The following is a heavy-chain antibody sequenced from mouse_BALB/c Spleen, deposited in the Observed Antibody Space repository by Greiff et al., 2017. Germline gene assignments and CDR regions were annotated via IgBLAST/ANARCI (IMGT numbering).Heavy chain of an antibody. CDR2: ISNGGGST. CDR1: GFTFSSYT. Sequence: VQLKQSGGGLVQPGGSLKLSCAASGFTFSSYTMSWVRQTPEKRLEWVAYISNGGGSTYYPDTVKGRFTISRDNAKNTLYLQMSSLKSEDTAMYYCARHGNDGGTLYFDYWGQGTTLTVSS. V-gene: IGHV5-12-2*01. CDR3: ARHGNDGGTLYFDY. J-gene: IGHJ2*01. D-gene: IGHD4-1*01.